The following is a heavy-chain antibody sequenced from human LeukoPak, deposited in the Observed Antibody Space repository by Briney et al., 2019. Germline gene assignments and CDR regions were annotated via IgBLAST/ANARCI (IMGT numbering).Heavy chain of an antibody. J-gene: IGHJ4*02. CDR3: AKISRDSSGYPY. Sequence: ASVKVSCKVSGYTFTSYDINWVRQATGQGHEWMGWMNPNSGNTGYAQKFQGRVTMTRNTSISTAYMELSNLRSEDTAVYFCAKISRDSSGYPYWGQGTLVTVSS. CDR2: MNPNSGNT. D-gene: IGHD3-22*01. CDR1: GYTFTSYD. V-gene: IGHV1-8*01.